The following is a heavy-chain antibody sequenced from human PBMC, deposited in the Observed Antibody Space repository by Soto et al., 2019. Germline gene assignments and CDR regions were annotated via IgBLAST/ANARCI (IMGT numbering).Heavy chain of an antibody. V-gene: IGHV3-7*01. D-gene: IGHD6-13*01. Sequence: EVQLVESGGGLVQPGGSLRLSCVDSGFTFSSYWMSWVRQAPVKGLEWVGNIKQDGSEENYVDSVKGRFTISRDNAKNSMYLQMKSLRVEDTAVYYCASIAASGRGWDVWGQGTTVVVSS. CDR2: IKQDGSEE. J-gene: IGHJ6*02. CDR3: ASIAASGRGWDV. CDR1: GFTFSSYW.